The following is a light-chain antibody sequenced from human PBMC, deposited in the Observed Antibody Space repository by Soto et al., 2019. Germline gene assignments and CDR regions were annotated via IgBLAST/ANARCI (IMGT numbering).Light chain of an antibody. CDR2: HGV. V-gene: IGLV1-44*01. J-gene: IGLJ1*01. CDR3: AAWDDSLNGRI. Sequence: QSVLTQPPSASGTPGQRVTISCSGSSSNIGTNSVNWYQQLPGTAPKLLSYHGVQRPSGVPDRFSGSKSGTSASLAISGLLSEDEADYYCAAWDDSLNGRIFGTGTKLTVL. CDR1: SSNIGTNS.